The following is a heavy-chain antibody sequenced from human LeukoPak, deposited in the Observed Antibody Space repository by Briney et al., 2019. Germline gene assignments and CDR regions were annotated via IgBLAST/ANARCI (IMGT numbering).Heavy chain of an antibody. D-gene: IGHD1-7*01. V-gene: IGHV1-69*05. CDR1: GGTFSSYA. Sequence: SVKVSCKASGGTFSSYAISWVRQAPGQGLEWMGGTIPIFGTANYAQKFQGRVTITTDESTSTAYMELSSLRSEDTAVYYCARARQGGTTYGFFYFDYWGQGTLVTVSS. J-gene: IGHJ4*02. CDR2: TIPIFGTA. CDR3: ARARQGGTTYGFFYFDY.